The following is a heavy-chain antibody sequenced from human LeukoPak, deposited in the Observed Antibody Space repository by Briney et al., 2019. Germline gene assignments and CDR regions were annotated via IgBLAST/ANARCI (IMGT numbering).Heavy chain of an antibody. J-gene: IGHJ4*02. CDR1: GGSFGKSNFY. V-gene: IGHV4-39*01. CDR3: ARLLLRFGEFSFDF. D-gene: IGHD3-10*01. CDR2: IYYSGST. Sequence: SETLSLTCTVSGGSFGKSNFYWGWIRQPPGKGLEGIGTIYYSGSTYYNSSLKSRVSISVDTSKSQFSLKLNSVTAADTAVYYCARLLLRFGEFSFDFWGQGTLVTVSS.